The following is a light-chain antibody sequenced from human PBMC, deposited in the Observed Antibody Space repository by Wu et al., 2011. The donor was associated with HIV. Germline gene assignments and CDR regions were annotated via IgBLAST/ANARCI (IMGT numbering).Light chain of an antibody. CDR2: DVS. V-gene: IGKV3-11*01. CDR3: QQRST. Sequence: EIVLTQSPATLSLSPGERATLSCRASQSVDYSLAWYQQKPGQAPRLLMYDVSKRAAGIPARFSGSGSGTDFTLTISSLEPEDFAVYYCQQRSTFGQRDQGGNQT. CDR1: QSVDYS. J-gene: IGKJ1*01.